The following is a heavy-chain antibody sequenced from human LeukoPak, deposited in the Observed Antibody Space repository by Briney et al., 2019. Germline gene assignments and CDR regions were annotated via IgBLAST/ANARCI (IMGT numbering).Heavy chain of an antibody. J-gene: IGHJ2*01. D-gene: IGHD3-16*01. CDR2: TYYRSEWYN. CDR3: GRGVLGDYFFDL. CDR1: GDSVSSNSAA. V-gene: IGHV6-1*01. Sequence: SQTLSLTCAISGDSVSSNSAAWNWIRQSPSRGLEWLGRTYYRSEWYNAYAVSVKSRITINPDTSKNQFSLELRSVTAADTAVYYCGRGVLGDYFFDLWCRGTLVTVSS.